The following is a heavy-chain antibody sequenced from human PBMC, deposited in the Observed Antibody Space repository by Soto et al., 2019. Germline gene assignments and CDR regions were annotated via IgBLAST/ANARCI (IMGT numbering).Heavy chain of an antibody. CDR3: ATDLKTGTERGKFDY. CDR2: IKSNTDGGTA. J-gene: IGHJ4*02. CDR1: GFTFKNAW. V-gene: IGHV3-15*01. Sequence: EVQLVESGGGLVNPGGSLRLSCAASGFTFKNAWMSWVRQAPGKGLEWVGRIKSNTDGGTADYAAPVNGRFTVSRDDSKNTVYLQMNSLKTEDTAVYYCATDLKTGTERGKFDYWGQGTLVTVSS. D-gene: IGHD1-1*01.